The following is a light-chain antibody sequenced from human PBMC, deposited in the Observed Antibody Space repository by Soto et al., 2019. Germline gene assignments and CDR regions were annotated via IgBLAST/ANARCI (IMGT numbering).Light chain of an antibody. V-gene: IGLV2-14*01. CDR1: SSDVGGYNY. J-gene: IGLJ1*01. CDR3: SSYTSSITLYV. Sequence: QSALTQPASVSGSPGQSITISCTGTSSDVGGYNYVSWYQQHPGKAPNLMIYDVSNRPSGVSNRFSGSKSGNTASLTISGLQAEDEADYYCSSYTSSITLYVFGTGTQLTVL. CDR2: DVS.